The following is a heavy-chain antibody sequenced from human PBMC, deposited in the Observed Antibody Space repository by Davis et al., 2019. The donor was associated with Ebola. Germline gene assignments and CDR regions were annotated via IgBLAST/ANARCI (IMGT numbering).Heavy chain of an antibody. CDR3: AKDLHDILTGYYYYYYGMDV. Sequence: PGGSLRLSCAASGFTFSSYGMHWVRQAPGKGLEWVAVISYDGSNKYYADSVKGRFTISRDNSKNTLYLQMNSLRAEDTAVYYCAKDLHDILTGYYYYYYGMDVWGQGTTVTVSS. J-gene: IGHJ6*02. D-gene: IGHD3-9*01. CDR1: GFTFSSYG. V-gene: IGHV3-30*18. CDR2: ISYDGSNK.